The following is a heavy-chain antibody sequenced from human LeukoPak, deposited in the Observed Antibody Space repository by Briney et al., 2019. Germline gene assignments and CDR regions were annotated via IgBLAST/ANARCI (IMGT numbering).Heavy chain of an antibody. J-gene: IGHJ4*02. CDR3: ARQTGSGLFILP. CDR2: INHNGST. V-gene: IGHV4-34*01. D-gene: IGHD3/OR15-3a*01. Sequence: PSETLSLTCAVYGGSFSGYYWSWIRQPPGQGLEWIGEINHNGSTNYNPSLKSRVTISVDTSKNQFSLTLSSVTAADTAVYYCARQTGSGLFILPGGQGTLVTVSS. CDR1: GGSFSGYY.